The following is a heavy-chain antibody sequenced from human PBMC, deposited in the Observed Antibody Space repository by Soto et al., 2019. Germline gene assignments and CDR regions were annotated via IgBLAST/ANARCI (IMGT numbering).Heavy chain of an antibody. J-gene: IGHJ4*02. CDR1: GFTVSNNY. CDR2: IFSDGST. Sequence: EVQVVDSGGGLVQPGGSLRLSCAASGFTVSNNYMSWVRQAPGKGLEWISGIFSDGSTYYADSVKGSFTISRDHSENTLYLQITRLNAEYTAVYYCARDPFQVFGYWGQGTLVTVSS. V-gene: IGHV3-66*01. CDR3: ARDPFQVFGY.